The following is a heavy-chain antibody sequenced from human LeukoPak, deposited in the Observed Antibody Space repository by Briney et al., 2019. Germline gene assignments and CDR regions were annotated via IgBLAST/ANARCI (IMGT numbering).Heavy chain of an antibody. V-gene: IGHV4-39*01. CDR2: IYYSGTT. J-gene: IGHJ4*02. Sequence: GSLRLSCAASGFTFSDYYMNWIRQPPGKGLEWIGSIYYSGTTYYNPSLNSRVTISVDTSKNQFSLKLSSVTAADTAVYYCARRGPNYYDSSGPDYWGQGTLVTVSS. CDR1: GFTFSDYY. CDR3: ARRGPNYYDSSGPDY. D-gene: IGHD3-22*01.